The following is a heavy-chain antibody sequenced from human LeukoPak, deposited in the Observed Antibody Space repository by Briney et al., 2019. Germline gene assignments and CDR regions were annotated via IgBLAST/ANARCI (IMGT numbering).Heavy chain of an antibody. CDR2: IYYSGST. D-gene: IGHD1-26*01. CDR3: ARVHSGSYPGAFDI. CDR1: GGSISSYY. V-gene: IGHV4-59*01. J-gene: IGHJ3*02. Sequence: TSETLSLTCTVSGGSISSYYWSWIRQPPGKRLEWIGYIYYSGSTNYNPSLKSRVTISVDTSKNQFSLKLSSVTAADTAVYYCARVHSGSYPGAFDIWGQGTMVTVSS.